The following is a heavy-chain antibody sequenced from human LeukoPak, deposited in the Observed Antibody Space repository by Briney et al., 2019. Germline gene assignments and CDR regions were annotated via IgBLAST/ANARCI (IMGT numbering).Heavy chain of an antibody. Sequence: ASVKVSCKASGYTFTGYYIHWVRQAPGQGPEWMGWINTNSGGTNYGQKFQGRVTMTRDTSISTANMGLSRLTSDDTAVYYCARGLAVVSPFGFWGQGTLVTVSS. J-gene: IGHJ4*02. CDR3: ARGLAVVSPFGF. V-gene: IGHV1-2*02. CDR2: INTNSGGT. CDR1: GYTFTGYY. D-gene: IGHD3-22*01.